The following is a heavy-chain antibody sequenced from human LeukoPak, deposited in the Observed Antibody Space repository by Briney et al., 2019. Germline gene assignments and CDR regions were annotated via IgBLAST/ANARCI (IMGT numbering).Heavy chain of an antibody. CDR3: ARRDGYSSGWYDTHFDY. CDR2: IYYSGST. Sequence: PSETLSLTCTVSGGSISSSSYYWGWIRQPPGKGLEWIGSIYYSGSTYYNPSLKSRVTISVDTSKNQFSLKLSSVTAADTAVYYCARRDGYSSGWYDTHFDYWGQGTLVTVSS. CDR1: GGSISSSSYY. D-gene: IGHD6-19*01. J-gene: IGHJ4*02. V-gene: IGHV4-39*01.